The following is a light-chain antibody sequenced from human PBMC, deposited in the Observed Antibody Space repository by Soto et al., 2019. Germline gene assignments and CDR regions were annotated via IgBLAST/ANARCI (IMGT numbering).Light chain of an antibody. CDR2: DAS. J-gene: IGKJ2*02. V-gene: IGKV3-15*01. Sequence: EISMTQSPATLSVSPGEGATLSCRASQSVGSRVAWYQQKPGQPPRLLIHDASTRATGVPARFSRSGSGTHFTLTITSLQSEDFAVYYCQQYLDWRTFGQGTKLEIK. CDR1: QSVGSR. CDR3: QQYLDWRT.